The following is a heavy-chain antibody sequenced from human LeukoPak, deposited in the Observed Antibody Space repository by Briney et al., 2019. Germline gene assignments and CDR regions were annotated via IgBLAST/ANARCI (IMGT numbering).Heavy chain of an antibody. J-gene: IGHJ4*02. CDR3: ARFGLYSSGHHLYYFDY. V-gene: IGHV4-39*01. Sequence: SETLSLTCIVSGGSISSSSYYWGWIRQPPGKGLEWIGNIYYSGSTYYNPSLKSRVTISVDTSKNQFSLKLSSVTAADTAVYYCARFGLYSSGHHLYYFDYWGQGALVTVSS. D-gene: IGHD6-19*01. CDR1: GGSISSSSYY. CDR2: IYYSGST.